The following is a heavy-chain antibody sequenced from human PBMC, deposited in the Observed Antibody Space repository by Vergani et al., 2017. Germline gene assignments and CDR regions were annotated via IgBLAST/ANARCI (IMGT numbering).Heavy chain of an antibody. V-gene: IGHV3-23*01. CDR2: ISGSGGST. CDR1: GFTVSSNY. Sequence: EVQLLESGGGLVQPGGSLRLSCTASGFTVSSNYMSWVRQAPGKGLEWVSAISGSGGSTYYADSGKGRFTISRYNSKNTLYLQMNSLRAEDTAVYYCARYDSRATMALDYWGQGTLVTVSA. D-gene: IGHD4/OR15-4a*01. J-gene: IGHJ4*02. CDR3: ARYDSRATMALDY.